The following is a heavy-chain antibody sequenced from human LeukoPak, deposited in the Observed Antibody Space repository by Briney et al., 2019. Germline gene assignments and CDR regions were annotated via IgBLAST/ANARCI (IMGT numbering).Heavy chain of an antibody. CDR3: AKDRDGYNAGAFDY. CDR2: ISRDASSQ. Sequence: GGSLRLSCAASGFTFSTYGMHWVRQAPGKGLEWVAVISRDASSQYYADSVKGRFTISRDNSKDTLYLLMDSLRADDTALYYCAKDRDGYNAGAFDYWGQGTLVTVSS. D-gene: IGHD5-24*01. J-gene: IGHJ4*02. CDR1: GFTFSTYG. V-gene: IGHV3-30*18.